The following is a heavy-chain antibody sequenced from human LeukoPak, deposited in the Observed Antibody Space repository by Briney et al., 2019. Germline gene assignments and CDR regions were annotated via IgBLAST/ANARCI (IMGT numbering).Heavy chain of an antibody. J-gene: IGHJ4*02. CDR1: GGSISSSSYY. D-gene: IGHD7-27*01. V-gene: IGHV4-39*01. CDR2: IYYGGST. CDR3: ARHSVGFWGYFDY. Sequence: PSETLSLTCTVSGGSISSSSYYWGWIRQPPGKGLEWIGSIYYGGSTYYNPSLKSRVTISVDTSKNQFSLKLSSVTAADTAVYYCARHSVGFWGYFDYWGQGTLVTVSS.